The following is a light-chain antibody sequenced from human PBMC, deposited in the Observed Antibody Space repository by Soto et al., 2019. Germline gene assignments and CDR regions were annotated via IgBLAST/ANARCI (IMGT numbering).Light chain of an antibody. V-gene: IGKV3-11*01. CDR3: QQRSKWPLT. CDR1: QSVTSN. CDR2: GVS. J-gene: IGKJ5*01. Sequence: EIVLTQSSATLSLSPGERATLSCRASQSVTSNALAWYQQKPGQAPRLLIYGVSSRATGIPDRFSGSGSGTDFTLTISSLEPEDFAVYYCQQRSKWPLTFGGGTRLE.